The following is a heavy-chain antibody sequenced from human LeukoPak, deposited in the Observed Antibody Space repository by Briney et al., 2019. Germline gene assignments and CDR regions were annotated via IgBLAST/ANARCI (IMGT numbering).Heavy chain of an antibody. D-gene: IGHD4-17*01. CDR3: VTAVKRVFDF. CDR1: GYTFNGYD. CDR2: LNPHNGHT. V-gene: IGHV1-8*02. Sequence: GPVTVSCKASGYTFNGYDINWVRQASGQGLEWMGRLNPHNGHTGYAQKFQGRLTLTRNTSMSTGYMELNNLNFEDTAVYYCVTAVKRVFDFWGQGTLVTVSS. J-gene: IGHJ4*02.